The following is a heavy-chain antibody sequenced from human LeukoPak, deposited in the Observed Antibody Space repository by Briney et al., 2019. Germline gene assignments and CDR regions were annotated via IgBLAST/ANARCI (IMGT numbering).Heavy chain of an antibody. CDR1: GYTFTSYA. CDR2: INSSGGST. CDR3: ARETGMTPPNYYYYGMDI. J-gene: IGHJ6*02. D-gene: IGHD1-14*01. V-gene: IGHV1-46*01. Sequence: ASVKVSCKASGYTFTSYAMNWVRQAPGQGLEWMGIINSSGGSTTYAQKFQGRVTMTRDTSTSTVYMELSSLRSEDTAVYYCARETGMTPPNYYYYGMDIWGQGTTVTVS.